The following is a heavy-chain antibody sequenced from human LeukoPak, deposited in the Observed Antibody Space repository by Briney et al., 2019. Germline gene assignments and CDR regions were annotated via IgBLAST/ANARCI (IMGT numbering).Heavy chain of an antibody. CDR2: IKQDGSEK. V-gene: IGHV3-7*01. CDR1: GFTFSSYW. D-gene: IGHD1-26*01. Sequence: GGSLRLSCAASGFTFSSYWMSWVRQAPGKGLEWVANIKQDGSEKYYVDSVKGRFTISRDNAKNSLYLQMNSLRAEDTAVYYCARGRLQWELLIDYWGQGTLVTVSS. J-gene: IGHJ4*02. CDR3: ARGRLQWELLIDY.